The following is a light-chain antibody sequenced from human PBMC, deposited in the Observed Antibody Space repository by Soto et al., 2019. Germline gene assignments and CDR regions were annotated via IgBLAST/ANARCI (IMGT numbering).Light chain of an antibody. CDR2: GNS. J-gene: IGLJ2*01. CDR1: SSNIGAGYD. CDR3: QSYDSSLSVV. Sequence: QSVLTQPPSMSGAPGQRVTISCTGSSSNIGAGYDVHWYQQLPGTAPNLLIYGNSNRPSGVPDRCSGSKSGTSASLAITGLQAEDEADYYCQSYDSSLSVVFGGGTKLTVL. V-gene: IGLV1-40*01.